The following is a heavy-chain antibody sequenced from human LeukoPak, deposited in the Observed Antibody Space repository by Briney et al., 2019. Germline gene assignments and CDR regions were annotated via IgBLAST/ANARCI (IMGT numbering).Heavy chain of an antibody. D-gene: IGHD6-13*01. CDR1: GGSISSSSYY. J-gene: IGHJ5*02. Sequence: PSETLSLTCTVSGGSISSSSYYWGWIRQPPGKGLEWIGTIYYSGSTYYNPSLKSRVTISVDTSKNQFSLKLSSVTAADTAVYYCARGRYSSSWYEGADWFDPWGQGTLVTVSS. CDR3: ARGRYSSSWYEGADWFDP. CDR2: IYYSGST. V-gene: IGHV4-39*07.